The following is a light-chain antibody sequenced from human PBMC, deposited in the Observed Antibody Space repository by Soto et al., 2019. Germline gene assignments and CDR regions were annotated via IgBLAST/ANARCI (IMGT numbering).Light chain of an antibody. CDR2: EVS. V-gene: IGLV2-14*01. Sequence: QSALTQPASVSGSPGQSITISCIGSSSDIGAYNYVSWYQQHPGKAPKLMMFEVSNRPSGISNRFSGSKSGTTASLTISGLQGEDEGDYPCNSYTSRSTVVFGGGTKLTVL. CDR1: SSDIGAYNY. CDR3: NSYTSRSTVV. J-gene: IGLJ2*01.